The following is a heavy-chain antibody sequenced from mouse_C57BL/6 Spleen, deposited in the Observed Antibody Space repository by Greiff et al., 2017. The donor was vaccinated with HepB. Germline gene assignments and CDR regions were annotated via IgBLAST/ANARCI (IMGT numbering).Heavy chain of an antibody. Sequence: VQLKQSGPELVKPGASVKISCKASGYTFTDYYMNWVKQSHGKSLEWIGDINPNNGGTSYNQKFKGKATLTVDKSSSPAYMELRSLTSEDSAVYYCARSDYYGSPWYFDVWGTVTTVTVSS. D-gene: IGHD1-1*01. CDR3: ARSDYYGSPWYFDV. CDR1: GYTFTDYY. CDR2: INPNNGGT. V-gene: IGHV1-26*01. J-gene: IGHJ1*03.